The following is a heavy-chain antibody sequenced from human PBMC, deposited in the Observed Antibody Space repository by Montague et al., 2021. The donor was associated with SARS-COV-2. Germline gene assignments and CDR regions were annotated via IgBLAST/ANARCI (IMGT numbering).Heavy chain of an antibody. CDR1: GFSLSTRGVG. J-gene: IGHJ5*02. D-gene: IGHD6-13*01. CDR3: AHTKAPAGDRWFDP. V-gene: IGHV2-5*02. Sequence: PALVKPTQTLTLTCTFSGFSLSTRGVGVGWIRQPPGKALEWLALIYWDDDERYSPSLESRLTISKDNSKNQVVLTMTKKAPVDTATYYCAHTKAPAGDRWFDPWGQGTPVTVSS. CDR2: IYWDDDE.